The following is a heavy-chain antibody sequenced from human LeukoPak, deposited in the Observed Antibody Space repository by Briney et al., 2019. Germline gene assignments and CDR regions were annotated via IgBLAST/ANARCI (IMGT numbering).Heavy chain of an antibody. J-gene: IGHJ4*02. CDR2: IYHTGST. CDR3: ARHWGSTMTHLDY. D-gene: IGHD3-22*01. Sequence: SETLSLTCTVSGGSISSSSYYWVWIRQPPGKGLEWIGTIYHTGSTYYNPSLKSRVAISVDTSKSHLSLKLTSVTAAATAVYFCARHWGSTMTHLDYWGQGTLVTVSS. V-gene: IGHV4-39*01. CDR1: GGSISSSSYY.